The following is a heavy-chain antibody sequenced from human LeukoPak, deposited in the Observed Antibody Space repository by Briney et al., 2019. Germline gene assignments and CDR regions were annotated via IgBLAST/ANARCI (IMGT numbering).Heavy chain of an antibody. CDR3: AGDPIVVAGNVLRF. CDR2: LYFSGSI. D-gene: IGHD2-15*01. J-gene: IGHJ3*01. V-gene: IGHV4-39*02. Sequence: SQTLSLTCTVSGGSISSGGYYWAWIRQPPGEGLEWIGSLYFSGSIYYNPSLNSRVTMSVDTSKNQLSLTLTSVTAADTAVYYCAGDPIVVAGNVLRFWGRGTVVTVSS. CDR1: GGSISSGGYY.